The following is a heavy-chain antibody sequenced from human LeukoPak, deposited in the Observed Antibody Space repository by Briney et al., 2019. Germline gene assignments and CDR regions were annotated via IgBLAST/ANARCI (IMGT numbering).Heavy chain of an antibody. D-gene: IGHD3-22*01. J-gene: IGHJ3*02. CDR1: GYRFSNYW. CDR2: IYPDDSNT. V-gene: IGHV5-51*01. Sequence: GESPKISCKASGYRFSNYWIGWVRQMPGKDLQWMGIIYPDDSNTRYSPSFQGRVTISADKSISTAYLQWSSLKASDTAMYYCARRNYYDASGGDAFDMWGQGTMVTASS. CDR3: ARRNYYDASGGDAFDM.